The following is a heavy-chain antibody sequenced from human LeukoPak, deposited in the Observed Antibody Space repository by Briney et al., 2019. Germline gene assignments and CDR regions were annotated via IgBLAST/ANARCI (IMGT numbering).Heavy chain of an antibody. CDR1: GGSISSGSYY. CDR3: ARGRAARPGNWFDP. CDR2: IYTSGST. Sequence: SQTLSLTCTVSGGSISSGSYYWSWIRQPAGKGLEWIGRIYTSGSTNYNPSLKSRVTISVDTSKNQFSLKLSSVTAADTAVYDCARGRAARPGNWFDPWGQGTLVTVSS. J-gene: IGHJ5*02. D-gene: IGHD6-6*01. V-gene: IGHV4-61*02.